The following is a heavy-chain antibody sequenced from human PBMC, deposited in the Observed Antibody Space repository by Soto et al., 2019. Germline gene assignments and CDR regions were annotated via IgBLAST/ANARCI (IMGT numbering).Heavy chain of an antibody. CDR2: IYYSGST. CDR3: ARDQDYCTNGVCHPTFDY. Sequence: LEPLSLSWSVAEGSSGGYGWSWILQPPGKGLEWIGYIYYSGSTNYNPSLKSRVTISIDTSKNQFSLKLSSVTAADTAVYYCARDQDYCTNGVCHPTFDYWGHGTLVLGSS. J-gene: IGHJ4*01. V-gene: IGHV4-59*01. CDR1: EGSSGGYG. D-gene: IGHD2-8*01.